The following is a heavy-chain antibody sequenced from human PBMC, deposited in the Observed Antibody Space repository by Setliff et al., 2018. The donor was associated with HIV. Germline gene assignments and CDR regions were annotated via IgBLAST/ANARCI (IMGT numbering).Heavy chain of an antibody. D-gene: IGHD3-16*01. Sequence: ASVKVSCKTSGYTFTQSHDLHWVRQVPGQGPEWMGWINLVTTRTAYLQKFQGRVIITRDTSATTAYMEMSSLKSEDTAVYYCVNGGSVGQFDYWGQGTLVTVSS. J-gene: IGHJ4*02. V-gene: IGHV1-3*01. CDR3: VNGGSVGQFDY. CDR1: GYTFTQSHD. CDR2: INLVTTRT.